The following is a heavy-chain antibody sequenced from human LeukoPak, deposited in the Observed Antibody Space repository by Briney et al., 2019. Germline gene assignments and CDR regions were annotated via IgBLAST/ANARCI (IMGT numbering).Heavy chain of an antibody. Sequence: WGSLRLSCAASGFTFKLYWMHWVRQVPGKGPVWVARINDDGSDTVYADSVKGRFTISRDDAKNMLFLQMNSLRGEDTAVYHCVRGGPSTWFWGQGTLVTVSS. CDR2: INDDGSDT. V-gene: IGHV3-74*01. CDR1: GFTFKLYW. CDR3: VRGGPSTWF. J-gene: IGHJ4*02. D-gene: IGHD3-22*01.